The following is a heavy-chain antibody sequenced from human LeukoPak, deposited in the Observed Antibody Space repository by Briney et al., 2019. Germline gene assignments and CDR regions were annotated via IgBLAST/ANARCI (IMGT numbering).Heavy chain of an antibody. CDR1: GYTFTSYA. J-gene: IGHJ5*02. Sequence: ASVNVSCTASGYTFTSYAMHWVRQAPGQRLEWMGWINAGNGNTKYSQKFQGRVTITRDTSASTAYMELSSLRSEDTAVYYCARDPTGITIFGVVIGWFDPWGQGTLVTVSS. CDR2: INAGNGNT. CDR3: ARDPTGITIFGVVIGWFDP. D-gene: IGHD3-3*01. V-gene: IGHV1-3*01.